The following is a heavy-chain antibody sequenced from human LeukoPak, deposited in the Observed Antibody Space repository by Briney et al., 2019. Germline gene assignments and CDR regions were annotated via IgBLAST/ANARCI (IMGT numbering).Heavy chain of an antibody. D-gene: IGHD5-18*01. CDR1: GYTFTGYY. CDR3: AREGVDTANYGMDV. V-gene: IGHV1-2*04. Sequence: ASVKVSCKASGYTFTGYYMHWVRQAPGQGLEWMGWINPNSGGTNCAQKFQGWVTMTRDTSISTAYMELSRLRSDDTAVYYCAREGVDTANYGMDVWGQGTTVTVSS. CDR2: INPNSGGT. J-gene: IGHJ6*02.